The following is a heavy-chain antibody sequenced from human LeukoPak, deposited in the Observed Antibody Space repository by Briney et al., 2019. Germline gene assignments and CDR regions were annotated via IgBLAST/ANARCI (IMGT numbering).Heavy chain of an antibody. Sequence: ASVKVSCKASGYTFAGHYMHWVRQAPGQGLEWMGWINPNSGGTNYAQKFQGRVTMTRDTSISTAYMELSRLRSDDTAVYYCAREQNSYCSGGSCYSSPNFDYWGQGTLVTVSS. CDR3: AREQNSYCSGGSCYSSPNFDY. J-gene: IGHJ4*02. V-gene: IGHV1-2*02. D-gene: IGHD2-15*01. CDR2: INPNSGGT. CDR1: GYTFAGHY.